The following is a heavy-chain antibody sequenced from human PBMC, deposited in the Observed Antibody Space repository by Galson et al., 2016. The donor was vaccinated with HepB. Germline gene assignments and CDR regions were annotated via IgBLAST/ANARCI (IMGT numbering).Heavy chain of an antibody. CDR1: GFTFSSYG. V-gene: IGHV3-30*18. J-gene: IGHJ4*02. CDR2: ISFDGNNK. Sequence: SLRLSCAASGFTFSSYGMHWVRQAPGKGLEWVAVISFDGNNKYYVDSVKGRFTISRDNSKNTLYLQMNSLRDEDTAVYYCAKARYSGYDHLSGYFDYWGQGTLVTVSS. CDR3: AKARYSGYDHLSGYFDY. D-gene: IGHD5-12*01.